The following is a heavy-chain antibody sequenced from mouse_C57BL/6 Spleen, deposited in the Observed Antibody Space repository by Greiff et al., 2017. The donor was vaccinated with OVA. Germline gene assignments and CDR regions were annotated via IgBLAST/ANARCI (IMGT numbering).Heavy chain of an antibody. V-gene: IGHV14-4*01. CDR1: GFNIKDDY. CDR2: IDPENGDT. J-gene: IGHJ2*01. CDR3: TTGYYGY. D-gene: IGHD1-1*01. Sequence: EVKLMESGAELVRPGASVKLSCTASGFNIKDDYMHWVKQRPEQGLEWIGWIDPENGDTEYASKFQGKATITADTSSNTAYLQLSSLTSEDTAVYYCTTGYYGYWGQGTTLTVSS.